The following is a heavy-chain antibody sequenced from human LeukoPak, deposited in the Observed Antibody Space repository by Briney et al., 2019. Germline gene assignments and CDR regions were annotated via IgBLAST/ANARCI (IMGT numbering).Heavy chain of an antibody. CDR3: ARDGRDSYGNYFDY. V-gene: IGHV3-20*04. J-gene: IGHJ4*02. Sequence: GGSLRLSCAASGFTFDDYGMNWVRQAPGKGLEWVSGINWNGGSTGYADSVKGRFTISRDNAKNSLYLQMNSLRAEDTALYYCARDGRDSYGNYFDYWGQGTLVTVSS. D-gene: IGHD5-18*01. CDR2: INWNGGST. CDR1: GFTFDDYG.